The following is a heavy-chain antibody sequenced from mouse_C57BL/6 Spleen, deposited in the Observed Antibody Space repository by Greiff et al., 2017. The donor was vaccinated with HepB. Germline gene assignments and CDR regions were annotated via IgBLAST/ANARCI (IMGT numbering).Heavy chain of an antibody. J-gene: IGHJ2*01. CDR1: GYTFTSYW. CDR3: AYYDYDRVFDY. V-gene: IGHV1-55*01. Sequence: QVHVKQPGAELVKPGASVKMSCKASGYTFTSYWITWVKQRPGQGLEWIGDIYPGSGSTNYNEKFKSKATLTVDTSSSTAYMQLSSLTSEDSAVYYCAYYDYDRVFDYWGQGTTLTVSS. D-gene: IGHD2-4*01. CDR2: IYPGSGST.